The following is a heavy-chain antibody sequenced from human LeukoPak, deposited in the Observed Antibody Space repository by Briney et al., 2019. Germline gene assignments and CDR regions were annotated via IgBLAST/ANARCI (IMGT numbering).Heavy chain of an antibody. CDR1: GFTFRSYG. Sequence: GGSLRLSCAASGFTFRSYGMQWVRQAPGKGLEWVAIIWYDGSNKYYSDSAKGRFTISRDNSKNTLYLQMNSLGAEDTAVYYCARVAGHDIRGLITYYFDDWGQGTLVTVSS. J-gene: IGHJ4*02. CDR2: IWYDGSNK. V-gene: IGHV3-33*01. D-gene: IGHD3-10*01. CDR3: ARVAGHDIRGLITYYFDD.